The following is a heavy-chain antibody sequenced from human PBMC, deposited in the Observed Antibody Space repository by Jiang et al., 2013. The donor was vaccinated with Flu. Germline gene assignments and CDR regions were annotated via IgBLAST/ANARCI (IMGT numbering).Heavy chain of an antibody. V-gene: IGHV1-24*01. D-gene: IGHD3/OR15-3a*01. CDR1: GNTLTKLS. CDR3: AGYVFWTGYYRY. CDR2: FDPEDGEV. Sequence: GAEVKKPGASVKVSCKVSGNTLTKLSMHWVRQGPGKGLEWVGGFDPEDGEVVYAQKFQGRVTLTEDPLTDTSYMELSSLRSEDTAVYYCAGYVFWTGYYRYWGQGTLVTVSS. J-gene: IGHJ4*02.